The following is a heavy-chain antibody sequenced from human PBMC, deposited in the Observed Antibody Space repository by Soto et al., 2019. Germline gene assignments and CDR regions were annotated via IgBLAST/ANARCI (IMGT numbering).Heavy chain of an antibody. J-gene: IGHJ4*02. CDR2: ISWNSNSI. CDR3: ANSQSIASRPFDS. Sequence: EVQLVESGGGLVQPGRSLRLSCAASGFMFDDYAMYWVRQAPGKGLEWVSGISWNSNSIVYADSVKGRFTISRDNAKNSLYLQMNSLKPEDTALYYCANSQSIASRPFDSWGQGTLVTVSS. V-gene: IGHV3-9*01. CDR1: GFMFDDYA. D-gene: IGHD6-6*01.